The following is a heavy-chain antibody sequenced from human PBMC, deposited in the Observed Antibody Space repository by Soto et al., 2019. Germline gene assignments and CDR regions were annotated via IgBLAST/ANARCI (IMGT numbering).Heavy chain of an antibody. J-gene: IGHJ4*02. CDR1: GGSISSGGYY. CDR2: IYYSGST. D-gene: IGHD5-12*01. CDR3: ARTSEMATIEFDY. Sequence: SEPLSVTCTVSGGSISSGGYYWSWIRQHPGKGLEWIGYIYYSGSTYYNPSLKSRVTISVDTSKNQLSLKLGSVTAADTAVYYCARTSEMATIEFDYWGQGTLVTVSS. V-gene: IGHV4-31*03.